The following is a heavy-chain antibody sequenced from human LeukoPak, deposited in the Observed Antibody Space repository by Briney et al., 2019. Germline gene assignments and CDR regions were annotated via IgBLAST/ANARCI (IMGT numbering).Heavy chain of an antibody. V-gene: IGHV1-69*13. CDR1: GGTFSSYA. CDR2: IIPIFGTA. D-gene: IGHD3-3*01. J-gene: IGHJ6*03. Sequence: GASVKVSCKASGGTFSSYAVSWVRQAPGQGLEWMGGIIPIFGTANYAQKFQGRVTITADESTSTAYMELSSLRSEDTAVYYCARNNYDFWSGQFTGYYYYYMDVWGKGTTVTVSS. CDR3: ARNNYDFWSGQFTGYYYYYMDV.